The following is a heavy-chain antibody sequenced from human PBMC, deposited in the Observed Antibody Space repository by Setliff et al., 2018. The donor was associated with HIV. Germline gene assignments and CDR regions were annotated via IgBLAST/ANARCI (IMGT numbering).Heavy chain of an antibody. V-gene: IGHV4-59*01. D-gene: IGHD6-6*01. CDR1: GGSISSYY. CDR2: IYYSGST. Sequence: PSETLSLTCTVSGGSISSYYWSWIRQPPGKGLEWIGYIYYSGSTNYNPSLKSRVTISVDTSKNQFSLKLNSMTAADTAVYYCARDSDLDYSSSARWYFDLWGRGTLVTVSS. CDR3: ARDSDLDYSSSARWYFDL. J-gene: IGHJ2*01.